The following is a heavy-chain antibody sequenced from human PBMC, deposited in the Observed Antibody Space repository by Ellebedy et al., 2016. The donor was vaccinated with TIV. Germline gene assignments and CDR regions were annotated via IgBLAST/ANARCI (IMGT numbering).Heavy chain of an antibody. V-gene: IGHV1-2*02. D-gene: IGHD2-2*02. CDR1: GYTFTGYY. CDR3: ARGGIVVVPAAILPLDY. Sequence: ASVKVSXXASGYTFTGYYMHWVRQAPGQGLEWMGWINPNSGGTNYAQKFQGRVTMTRDTSISTAYMELSRLRSDDTAVYYCARGGIVVVPAAILPLDYWGQGTLVTVSS. CDR2: INPNSGGT. J-gene: IGHJ4*02.